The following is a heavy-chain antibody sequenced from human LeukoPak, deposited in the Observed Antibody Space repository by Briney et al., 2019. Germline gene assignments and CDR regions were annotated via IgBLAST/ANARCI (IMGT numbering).Heavy chain of an antibody. V-gene: IGHV4-39*07. CDR3: AGASITGTIYY. Sequence: SETLSLTCTVSGGSISSSSRYWGWIRQPPGKGLEWIGSIYYSGSTYYSPSLKSRVTISVDTSKNQFSLKLSSVTAADTAVYYCAGASITGTIYYWGQGTLVTVSS. CDR2: IYYSGST. CDR1: GGSISSSSRY. D-gene: IGHD1-7*01. J-gene: IGHJ4*02.